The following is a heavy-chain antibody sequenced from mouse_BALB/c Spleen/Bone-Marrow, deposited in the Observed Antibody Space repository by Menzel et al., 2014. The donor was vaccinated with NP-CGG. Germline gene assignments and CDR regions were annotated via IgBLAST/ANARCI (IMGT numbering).Heavy chain of an antibody. CDR3: ARNYGYGKSFAY. CDR1: GFNIKDTY. Sequence: EVQLQQSGAELVKSGASVKLSCTASGFNIKDTYMHWVKKRPEQGLEWIGRIDPANGNTKYDPKFQGKAIITADTPSNTAYLQLISLTSEDTAVYYCARNYGYGKSFAYWGQGTLVTGSA. CDR2: IDPANGNT. V-gene: IGHV14-3*02. D-gene: IGHD2-2*01. J-gene: IGHJ3*01.